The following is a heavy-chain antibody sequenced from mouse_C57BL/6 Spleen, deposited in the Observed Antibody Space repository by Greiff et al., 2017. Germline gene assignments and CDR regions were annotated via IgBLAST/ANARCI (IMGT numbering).Heavy chain of an antibody. CDR1: GYTFTDYY. V-gene: IGHV1-26*01. CDR2: INPNNGGT. J-gene: IGHJ1*03. D-gene: IGHD1-1*01. CDR3: ASTDYGSSWGFDV. Sequence: EVQLQQSGPELVKPGASVKISCKASGYTFTDYYMNWVKQSHGKSLEWIGDINPNNGGTSYNQKFKGKATLTVDKSSSTAYMELRSLTSEDSAVYYCASTDYGSSWGFDVWGTGTTVTVSS.